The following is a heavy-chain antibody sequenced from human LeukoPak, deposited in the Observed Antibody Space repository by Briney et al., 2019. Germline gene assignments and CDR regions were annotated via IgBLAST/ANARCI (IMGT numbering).Heavy chain of an antibody. V-gene: IGHV1-18*01. CDR2: VSTYNDNT. CDR1: GYTFTKYG. CDR3: AREFDYYDDSRYSEDL. Sequence: GASVKVSCKVSGYTFTKYGIIWVRQAPGQGLEWMGWVSTYNDNTNYAQNLQGRVTMTKDTSTSTAYMELRSLRSDDTAVYYCAREFDYYDDSRYSEDLWGQGTLVTVSP. J-gene: IGHJ5*02. D-gene: IGHD3-22*01.